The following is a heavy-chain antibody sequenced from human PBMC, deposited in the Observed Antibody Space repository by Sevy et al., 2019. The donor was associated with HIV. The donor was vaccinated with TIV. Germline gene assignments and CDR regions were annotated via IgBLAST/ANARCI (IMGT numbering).Heavy chain of an antibody. CDR3: ARDGGYSIKWYPLY. CDR2: ISYEGTET. Sequence: GGSLRLSCATSGLTVSDNYMNWVRQAPGKGLEWVAVISYEGTETFYAASVEGRFTISRDNSKNMLSLQINSLRPEDTAVYFCARDGGYSIKWYPLYWGHGTLVTVSS. D-gene: IGHD6-13*01. CDR1: GLTVSDNY. J-gene: IGHJ4*01. V-gene: IGHV3-30-3*01.